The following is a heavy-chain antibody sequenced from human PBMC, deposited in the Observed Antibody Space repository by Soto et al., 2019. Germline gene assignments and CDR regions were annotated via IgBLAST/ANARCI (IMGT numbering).Heavy chain of an antibody. J-gene: IGHJ5*02. V-gene: IGHV4-34*01. D-gene: IGHD3-3*01. CDR3: ERGTRITIFGVVIMGNWFDP. Sequence: PSETLSLTCAVYGGSFSGYYWSWIRQPPGKGLEWIGEINHSGSTNYNPSLKSRVTISVDTSKNQFSLKLSSVTAADTAVYYCERGTRITIFGVVIMGNWFDPWGQGTLVTVSS. CDR2: INHSGST. CDR1: GGSFSGYY.